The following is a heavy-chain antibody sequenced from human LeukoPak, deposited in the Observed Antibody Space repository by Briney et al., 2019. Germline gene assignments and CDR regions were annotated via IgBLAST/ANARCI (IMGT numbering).Heavy chain of an antibody. CDR2: IYYTGNT. CDR1: GGSISSSTYY. J-gene: IGHJ4*02. D-gene: IGHD3-10*01. Sequence: SETLSLTCTVSGGSISSSTYYWGWIRQPPGKGLEWIGSIYYTGNTYYNPSLKSRVTISVDTSKNQFSLKVSSVTAADTAVYYCARSTWFGELSFDYWGQGTLVTVSS. CDR3: ARSTWFGELSFDY. V-gene: IGHV4-39*01.